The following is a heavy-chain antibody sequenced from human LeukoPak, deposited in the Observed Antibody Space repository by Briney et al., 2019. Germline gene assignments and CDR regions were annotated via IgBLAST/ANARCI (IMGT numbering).Heavy chain of an antibody. CDR3: ASPDYSGYDTDSGPRNDNWFDP. Sequence: GASVKVSCKASGGTFSSYAISWVRQAPGQGLEWTGRIIPILGIVNYAQKFQGRVTITADKSTSTAYMELSSLRSEDTAVYYCASPDYSGYDTDSGPRNDNWFDPWGQGTLVTVSS. D-gene: IGHD5-12*01. V-gene: IGHV1-69*04. J-gene: IGHJ5*02. CDR2: IIPILGIV. CDR1: GGTFSSYA.